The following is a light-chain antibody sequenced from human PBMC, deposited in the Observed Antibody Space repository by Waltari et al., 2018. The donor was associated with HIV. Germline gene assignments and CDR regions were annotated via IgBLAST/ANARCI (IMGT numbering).Light chain of an antibody. CDR3: QQCGGSPGT. V-gene: IGKV3-20*01. CDR1: QSLSTSY. Sequence: IVLTQSPRTLSLSPGEGATLSCRTSQSLSTSYLAWYQQHPGQAPRLLIYDASNRAPGIPDRFSGSGSGTEFTLTISRLEPEDFAVYYCQQCGGSPGTFGQGTKLEI. CDR2: DAS. J-gene: IGKJ2*01.